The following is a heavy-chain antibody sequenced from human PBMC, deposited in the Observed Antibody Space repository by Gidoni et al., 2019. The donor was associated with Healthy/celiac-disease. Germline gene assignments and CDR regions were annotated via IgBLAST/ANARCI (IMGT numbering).Heavy chain of an antibody. V-gene: IGHV3-48*01. CDR1: GFTFSTYG. CDR3: ARGGFTDY. Sequence: VQLVESVGGLVQPGGSLRLPCAASGFTFSTYGMNWVRPAPGKGLEWVSYISSSGSTTYYADSVKGRFTISRDNAKNSLYLQMNSLRAEDTAVYYCARGGFTDYWGQGTLVTVSS. CDR2: ISSSGSTT. D-gene: IGHD2-15*01. J-gene: IGHJ4*02.